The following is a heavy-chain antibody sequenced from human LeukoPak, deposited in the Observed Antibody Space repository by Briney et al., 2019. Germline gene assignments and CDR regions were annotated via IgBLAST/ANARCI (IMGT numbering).Heavy chain of an antibody. J-gene: IGHJ5*02. D-gene: IGHD2-2*02. V-gene: IGHV1-8*03. CDR3: AREVDCSSTSCYRGNWFDP. CDR1: GYTFTSYD. CDR2: MNPNSGNT. Sequence: ASVKVSCKASGYTFTSYDINWVRQATGQGLEWMGWMNPNSGNTGYAQKFQGRVTITRNTSISTAYTELSSLRSEDAAVYYCAREVDCSSTSCYRGNWFDPWGQGTLVTVSS.